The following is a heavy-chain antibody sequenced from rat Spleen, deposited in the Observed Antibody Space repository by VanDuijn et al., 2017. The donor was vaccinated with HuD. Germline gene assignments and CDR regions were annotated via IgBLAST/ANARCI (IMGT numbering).Heavy chain of an antibody. V-gene: IGHV2-63*01. Sequence: QVQLMESGPGLVQPSETLSLTCTVSGFSLTSYNVHWVRQPPGKGLEWMGRMRYNGDTSYNSALKSRLSISRDTSKNQVFLKMNSLQTDDTGTYYCTRDAGYYYDGYPPFAYWGQGTLVTVSS. CDR3: TRDAGYYYDGYPPFAY. J-gene: IGHJ3*01. CDR1: GFSLTSYN. CDR2: MRYNGDT. D-gene: IGHD1-12*03.